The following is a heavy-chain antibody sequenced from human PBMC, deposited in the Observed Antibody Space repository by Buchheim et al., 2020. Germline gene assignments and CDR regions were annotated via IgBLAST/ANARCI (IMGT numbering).Heavy chain of an antibody. V-gene: IGHV3-48*02. D-gene: IGHD6-13*01. J-gene: IGHJ4*02. CDR2: IGSRSSII. Sequence: EVQLVESGGGLVQPGGSLRLSCAGPGFNFSTYHMNWVRQAPGKGLEWVSYIGSRSSIIYYADSVKGRFTISRDNAKNSLYLQMNSLRDEDTALYYCTTDHPGVTAAGASDNWGQGTL. CDR3: TTDHPGVTAAGASDN. CDR1: GFNFSTYH.